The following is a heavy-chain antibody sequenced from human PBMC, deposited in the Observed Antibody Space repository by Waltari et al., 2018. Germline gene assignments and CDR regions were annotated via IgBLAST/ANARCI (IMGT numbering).Heavy chain of an antibody. D-gene: IGHD6-13*01. J-gene: IGHJ4*02. CDR1: GSTFTSYY. V-gene: IGHV1-46*01. CDR2: INPSGGST. CDR3: ARDGQQLDYYFDY. Sequence: QVQLVQSGAEVKKPGASVKVSCKASGSTFTSYYMHWVRRAPGQGLEWMGIINPSGGSTSYAQKFQGRVTMTRDTSTSTVYMELSSLRSEDTAVYYCARDGQQLDYYFDYWGQGTLVTVSS.